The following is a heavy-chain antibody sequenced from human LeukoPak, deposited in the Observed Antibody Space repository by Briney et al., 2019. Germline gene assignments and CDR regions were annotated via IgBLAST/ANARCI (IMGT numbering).Heavy chain of an antibody. CDR2: IYYSGST. CDR3: ARVETNDYGDFRKFDY. Sequence: SETLSLTCTVSGYSISSGYYWGWLRQPPGKGLEWIGYIYYSGSTNYNPSLKSRVTISVDTSKNQFSLKLSSVTAADTAVYYCARVETNDYGDFRKFDYWGQGTLVTVSS. V-gene: IGHV4-38-2*02. J-gene: IGHJ4*02. D-gene: IGHD4-17*01. CDR1: GYSISSGYY.